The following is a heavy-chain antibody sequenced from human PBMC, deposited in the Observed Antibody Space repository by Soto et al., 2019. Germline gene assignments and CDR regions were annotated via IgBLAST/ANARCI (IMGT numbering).Heavy chain of an antibody. Sequence: ASVKVSCKASGFSFTSYAMHWVRQAPGQGLEWMGIINPRGGSTSYAQKFQGRVTMTRDTSTSTVYMELSSLRSEDTAVYYCARGHCSSTSCYGLDAFDIWGQGTMVTVSS. CDR1: GFSFTSYA. J-gene: IGHJ3*02. CDR3: ARGHCSSTSCYGLDAFDI. CDR2: INPRGGST. V-gene: IGHV1-46*03. D-gene: IGHD2-2*01.